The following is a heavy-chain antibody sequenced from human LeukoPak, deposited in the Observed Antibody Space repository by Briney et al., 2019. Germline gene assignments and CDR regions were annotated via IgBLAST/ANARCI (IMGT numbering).Heavy chain of an antibody. CDR1: GFTFSNYA. D-gene: IGHD2-15*01. V-gene: IGHV3-23*01. CDR3: ARGRGGSCYSDFGY. J-gene: IGHJ4*02. CDR2: ICGGSDAGR. Sequence: GGSLRLSCTASGFTFSNYAMSWVRHAPGRGLEGGSGICGGSDAGRHYTDSVKGRFTISRDNSKNTVYLEMHSLGGEDTAVYYCARGRGGSCYSDFGYWGQGTLVTVSS.